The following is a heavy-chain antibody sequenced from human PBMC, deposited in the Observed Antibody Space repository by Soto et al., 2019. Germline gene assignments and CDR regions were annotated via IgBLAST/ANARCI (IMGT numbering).Heavy chain of an antibody. J-gene: IGHJ4*02. Sequence: EVQLVEYGGGLVQPGGSLRLSCAASGFTFSSYSMNWVRQAPGKGLEWVSYISSSSSTIYYADSVKARFTISRDNAKTSLYLQMNSLRAEETAVYYCARANYYGSPGDFDYWGQGTLVTVSS. D-gene: IGHD3-10*01. CDR1: GFTFSSYS. V-gene: IGHV3-48*01. CDR3: ARANYYGSPGDFDY. CDR2: ISSSSSTI.